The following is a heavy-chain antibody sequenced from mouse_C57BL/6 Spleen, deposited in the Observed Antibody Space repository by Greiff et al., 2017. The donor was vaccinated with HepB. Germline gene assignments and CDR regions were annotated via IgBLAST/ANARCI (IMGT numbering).Heavy chain of an antibody. V-gene: IGHV5-17*01. J-gene: IGHJ4*01. D-gene: IGHD2-2*01. CDR3: AREESGYDVSYYAMDY. CDR2: ISSGSSTI. Sequence: EVQGVESGGGLVKPGGSLKLSCAASGFTFSDYGMHWVRQAPEKGLEWVAYISSGSSTIYYADTVKGRFTISRDTAKNTLFLQMTSLRSEDTAMYYWAREESGYDVSYYAMDYWGQGTSVTVSS. CDR1: GFTFSDYG.